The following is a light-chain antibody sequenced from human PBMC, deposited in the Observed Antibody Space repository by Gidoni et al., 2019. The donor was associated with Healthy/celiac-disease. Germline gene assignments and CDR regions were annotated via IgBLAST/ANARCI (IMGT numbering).Light chain of an antibody. J-gene: IGKJ4*02. Sequence: IQMTQSPSSLSASVGHRVTITCRASQSISSYLNWYQQKPGKATKLLIYAASSLQSGVPSRFSGSGSGTDFTLTISSLQSEDFATYYCQQSYSTPRTFGEGTKVEIK. CDR2: AAS. V-gene: IGKV1-39*01. CDR3: QQSYSTPRT. CDR1: QSISSY.